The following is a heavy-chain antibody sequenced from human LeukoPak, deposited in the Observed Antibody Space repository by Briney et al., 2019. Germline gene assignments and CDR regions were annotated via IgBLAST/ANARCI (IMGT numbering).Heavy chain of an antibody. CDR3: ASPRRYSGYDRHRSPFDY. V-gene: IGHV1-46*01. J-gene: IGHJ4*02. Sequence: ASVKVSCKASGYTFTSYYMHWVRQAPGQGLEWMGIINPSGGSTSYAQKFQGRVTMTRDTSTSTVYMELSSLRSEDTAVYYCASPRRYSGYDRHRSPFDYWGQGTLVTVSS. CDR2: INPSGGST. D-gene: IGHD5-12*01. CDR1: GYTFTSYY.